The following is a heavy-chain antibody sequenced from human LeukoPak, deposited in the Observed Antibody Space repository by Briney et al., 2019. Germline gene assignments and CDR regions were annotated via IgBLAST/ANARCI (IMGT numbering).Heavy chain of an antibody. Sequence: LGGSLRLSCAASGFTFSSCAMSWVRQAPGKGLEWVSGISGSGASTYYADSVRGRFTISRDNSKNTLYLQMNSLRAEDTAVYYCAKAYYDSSGYYSFDYWGQGTLVTVSS. CDR2: ISGSGAST. D-gene: IGHD3-22*01. V-gene: IGHV3-23*01. J-gene: IGHJ4*02. CDR1: GFTFSSCA. CDR3: AKAYYDSSGYYSFDY.